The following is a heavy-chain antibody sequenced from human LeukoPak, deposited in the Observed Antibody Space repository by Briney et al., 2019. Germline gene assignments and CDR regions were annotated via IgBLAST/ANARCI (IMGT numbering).Heavy chain of an antibody. CDR3: ARERGRPYCDLDY. D-gene: IGHD3-22*01. J-gene: IGHJ4*02. CDR2: IYYSGST. V-gene: IGHV4-31*03. CDR1: GGSISSGGYY. Sequence: SETLSLTCTVSGGSISSGGYYWSWIRQHPGKGLEWIGYIYYSGSTYYNPSLKSRVTISVDTSKNQFSLKLSSVTAADTAVYYCARERGRPYCDLDYWGQGTLVPVSS.